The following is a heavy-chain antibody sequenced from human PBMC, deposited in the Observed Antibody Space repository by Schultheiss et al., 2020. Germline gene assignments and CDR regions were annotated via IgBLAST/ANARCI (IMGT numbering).Heavy chain of an antibody. J-gene: IGHJ4*02. CDR2: ISHSGST. D-gene: IGHD4-17*01. Sequence: SETLSLTFAVYGGSFSGSYWSCIRQPPGEGLGWVGEISHSGSTNYNPSLRSGVTISVDTSKNQFSLKLSSVTAADTAVYYCASSSLRDYGSSDLDYWGQGTLVTVSS. CDR3: ASSSLRDYGSSDLDY. CDR1: GGSFSGSY. V-gene: IGHV4-34*01.